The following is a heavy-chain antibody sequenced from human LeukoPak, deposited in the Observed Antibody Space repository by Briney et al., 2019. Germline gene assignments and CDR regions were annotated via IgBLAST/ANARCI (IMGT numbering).Heavy chain of an antibody. J-gene: IGHJ4*02. V-gene: IGHV4-34*01. Sequence: KPSETLSLTCAVYGGSFSGYYWSWIRQPPGKGLEWIGEINHSGSTNYNPSLKSRVTISVDTSKNQFSLKLSSVTAADTAVYYCASSVATLYYFDYWGQGTLVTVSS. CDR2: INHSGST. D-gene: IGHD5-12*01. CDR3: ASSVATLYYFDY. CDR1: GGSFSGYY.